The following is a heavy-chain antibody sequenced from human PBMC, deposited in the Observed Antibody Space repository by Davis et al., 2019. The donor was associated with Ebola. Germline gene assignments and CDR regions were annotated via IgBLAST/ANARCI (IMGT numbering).Heavy chain of an antibody. CDR3: ARDSEGTWGIHSFDC. Sequence: GESLKISCAASGFTFSNYGMHWVRQAPGKGLEWVAVIIRDGNNALYADSVKGRFTISRDNAKNSLYLQMNSLRDEDTAVYYCARDSEGTWGIHSFDCWGQGTLVTVSS. V-gene: IGHV3-30*12. CDR2: IIRDGNNA. J-gene: IGHJ4*02. CDR1: GFTFSNYG. D-gene: IGHD3-16*01.